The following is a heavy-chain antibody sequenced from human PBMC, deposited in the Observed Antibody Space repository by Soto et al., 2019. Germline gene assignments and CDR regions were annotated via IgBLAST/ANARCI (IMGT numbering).Heavy chain of an antibody. CDR1: GGSISSGGYY. Sequence: SETLSLTCTVSGGSISSGGYYWSWIRQHPGKGLEWIGYIYYSGSTYYNPSLKSRVTISVDTSKNQFSLKLSSVTAADTAVYYCARGRGTVTTVTTNLDYWGKGTLVTVSS. CDR2: IYYSGST. CDR3: ARGRGTVTTVTTNLDY. D-gene: IGHD4-17*01. J-gene: IGHJ4*02. V-gene: IGHV4-31*03.